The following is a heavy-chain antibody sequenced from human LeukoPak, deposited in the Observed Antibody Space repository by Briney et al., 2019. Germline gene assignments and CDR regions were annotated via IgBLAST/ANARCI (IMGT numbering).Heavy chain of an antibody. CDR2: IYHSGST. Sequence: SQTLSLTCTVSGGSVGSGDYYWSWIRQPPGKGLEWIGCIYHSGSTYYNPSLKSRVTISLDTPKNQFSLKLSSVTAADTAVYYCARASSGSYSGPIYYYYYMDVWGKGTTVIVPS. CDR1: GGSVGSGDYY. J-gene: IGHJ6*03. D-gene: IGHD1-26*01. CDR3: ARASSGSYSGPIYYYYYMDV. V-gene: IGHV4-30-4*08.